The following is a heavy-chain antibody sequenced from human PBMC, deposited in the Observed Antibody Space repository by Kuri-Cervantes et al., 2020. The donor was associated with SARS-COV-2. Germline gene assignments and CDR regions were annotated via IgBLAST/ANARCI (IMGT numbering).Heavy chain of an antibody. CDR3: ARGADHYDAFDI. V-gene: IGHV4-38-2*02. Sequence: ESLKISCTVSGYSISSGYYWGWIRQPPGKGLEWIGEINHSESTNYNPSLKSRVTISVDTSKDQFSLKLSSVTAADTAVYYCARGADHYDAFDIWGQGTMVTVSS. CDR1: GYSISSGYY. D-gene: IGHD1-14*01. J-gene: IGHJ3*02. CDR2: INHSEST.